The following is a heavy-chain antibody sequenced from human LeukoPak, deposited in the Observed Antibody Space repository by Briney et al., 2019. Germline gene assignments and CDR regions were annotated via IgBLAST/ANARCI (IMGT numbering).Heavy chain of an antibody. V-gene: IGHV4-39*01. Sequence: SETLSLTCTVSGGSISSSSYYWGWIRQPPGKGLEWIGSIYYSGSTYYNPSLKSRVTISVDTSKNQFSLKLSSVTAADTAVYYCARLARVGSCYFDYWGQGTLVTVSS. J-gene: IGHJ4*02. CDR3: ARLARVGSCYFDY. CDR1: GGSISSSSYY. CDR2: IYYSGST. D-gene: IGHD4-23*01.